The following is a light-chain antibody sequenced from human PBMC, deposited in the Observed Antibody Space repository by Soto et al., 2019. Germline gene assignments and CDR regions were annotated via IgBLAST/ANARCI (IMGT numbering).Light chain of an antibody. CDR3: QQYNNWPPWT. V-gene: IGKV3D-15*01. Sequence: IGMTQSPAALSLSPGEGATLSCRASQSVSSYLAWYQQKPGQAPRLLIYDASNRATGIPARFSGSGSGTEFTLTISSLQSEDFAVYYCQQYNNWPPWTFGQGTKVDIK. CDR2: DAS. J-gene: IGKJ1*01. CDR1: QSVSSY.